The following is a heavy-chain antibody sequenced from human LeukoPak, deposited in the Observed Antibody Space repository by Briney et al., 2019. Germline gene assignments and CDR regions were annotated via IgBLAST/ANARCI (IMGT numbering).Heavy chain of an antibody. CDR3: ATDPYSSGYYFI. D-gene: IGHD3-22*01. CDR2: IYYSGST. J-gene: IGHJ4*02. CDR1: GGSISGYY. Sequence: SETLSLTCTVSGGSISGYYWSWIRQPPGKGLEWIGYIYYSGSTNYNPSLKSRVTISVDTSKNQFSLKLSSVTAADTAVYYCATDPYSSGYYFIWGQGTLVTVSS. V-gene: IGHV4-59*01.